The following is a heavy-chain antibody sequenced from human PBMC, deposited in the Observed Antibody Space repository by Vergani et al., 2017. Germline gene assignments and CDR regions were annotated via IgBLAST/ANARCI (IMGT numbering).Heavy chain of an antibody. J-gene: IGHJ4*02. CDR3: TRDPGGNGDYFDY. D-gene: IGHD1-1*01. CDR1: GFTFGDYA. Sequence: EVQLVESGGGLVQPGRSLRLSCTASGFTFGDYAMSWFRPAPGKGLEWVGFIRSKASGGTTEYAASVKGRFTISRDDSKSIAYLQMNSLKTEDTAVYYCTRDPGGNGDYFDYWGQGTLVTVSS. V-gene: IGHV3-49*03. CDR2: IRSKASGGTT.